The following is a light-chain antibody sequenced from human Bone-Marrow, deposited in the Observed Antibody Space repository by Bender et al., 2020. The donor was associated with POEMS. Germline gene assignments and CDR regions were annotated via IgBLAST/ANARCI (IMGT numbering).Light chain of an antibody. CDR2: DVT. V-gene: IGLV2-11*01. CDR1: SRDVGDYNY. J-gene: IGLJ1*01. CDR3: CSYPGSYTFV. Sequence: QSALTQPASISGSPGQAITISCTGTSRDVGDYNYVSWYQQHPGKAPKLIIYDVTQRPSGVPDRFSGSKSGNTASLTISGLQAEDEADYYCCSYPGSYTFVFGTGTKVTVL.